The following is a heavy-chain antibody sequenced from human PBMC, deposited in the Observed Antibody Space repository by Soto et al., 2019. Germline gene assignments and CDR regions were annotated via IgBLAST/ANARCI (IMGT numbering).Heavy chain of an antibody. D-gene: IGHD4-17*01. CDR1: GFTFSSYG. V-gene: IGHV3-30*18. CDR2: ISYDGSNK. Sequence: QVQLVESGGGVVQPGRSLRLSCAASGFTFSSYGMHWVRQAPGKGLEWVAVISYDGSNKYYADSVKGRFTISRDNSKNTLYLQMNSLRAEDTAVYYCAKESGGGVNDYGDYFSFLISNYWYFDLWGRGTLVTVSS. J-gene: IGHJ2*01. CDR3: AKESGGGVNDYGDYFSFLISNYWYFDL.